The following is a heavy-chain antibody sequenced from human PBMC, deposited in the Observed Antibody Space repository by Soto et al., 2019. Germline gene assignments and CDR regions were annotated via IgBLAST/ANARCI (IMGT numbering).Heavy chain of an antibody. CDR3: ARGNFPRGDYYYYYGMDV. D-gene: IGHD4-4*01. CDR2: INPNSGGT. CDR1: GYTFTGYY. J-gene: IGHJ6*02. V-gene: IGHV1-2*04. Sequence: GASVKVSCKASGYTFTGYYMHWVRQAPGQGLEWMGWINPNSGGTNYAQKFQGWVTMTRDTSISTAYMELSRLRSDDTAVYYCARGNFPRGDYYYYYGMDVWGQGTTVTVSS.